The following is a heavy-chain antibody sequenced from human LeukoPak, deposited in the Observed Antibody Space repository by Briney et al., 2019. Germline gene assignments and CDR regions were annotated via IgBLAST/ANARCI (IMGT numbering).Heavy chain of an antibody. V-gene: IGHV3-7*01. Sequence: QPGGSLRLSCAASGFTFTSAWMSWLRQTPEKGLEWVAHMNEDGSGRFYVDSAKGRFTISRDDAQNSVYLHMNSLRVEDTAVYYCAGWFGESASWGQGTLVTVSS. CDR3: AGWFGESAS. J-gene: IGHJ5*02. CDR2: MNEDGSGR. CDR1: GFTFTSAW. D-gene: IGHD3-10*01.